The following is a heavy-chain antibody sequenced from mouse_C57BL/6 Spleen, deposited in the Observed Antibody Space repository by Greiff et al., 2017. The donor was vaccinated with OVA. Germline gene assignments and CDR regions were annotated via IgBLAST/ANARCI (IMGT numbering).Heavy chain of an antibody. J-gene: IGHJ2*01. CDR1: GYAFTNYL. CDR3: ARRHGPNYFDY. CDR2: INPGSGGT. Sequence: QVQLKESGAELVRPGTSVKVSCKASGYAFTNYLIEWVKQRPGQGLEWIGVINPGSGGTNYNEKFKGKATLTADKSSSTAYMQLSSLTSEDSAVYFCARRHGPNYFDYWGQGTTLTVSS. V-gene: IGHV1-54*01.